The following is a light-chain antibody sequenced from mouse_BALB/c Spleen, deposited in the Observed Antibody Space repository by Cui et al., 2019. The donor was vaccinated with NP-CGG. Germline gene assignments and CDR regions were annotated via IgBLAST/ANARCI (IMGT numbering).Light chain of an antibody. V-gene: IGLV1*01. J-gene: IGLJ1*01. CDR1: TGAATTSNY. CDR3: ALWYSNHWV. Sequence: QAVVTPESALTTSPGETVTFTCRSSTGAATTSNYANWVQEKPDHLFTGLIGGTNNRAPGVPGRFSGSLIGDKAALTITGAQTEDEAIYFCALWYSNHWVFGGGTKLTVL. CDR2: GTN.